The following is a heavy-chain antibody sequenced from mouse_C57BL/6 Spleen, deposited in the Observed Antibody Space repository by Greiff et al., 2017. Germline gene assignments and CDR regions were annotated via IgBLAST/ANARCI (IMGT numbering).Heavy chain of an antibody. CDR1: GYTFTSYW. J-gene: IGHJ3*01. V-gene: IGHV1-69*01. Sequence: QVQLQQSGAELVMPGASVKLSCKASGYTFTSYWMHWVKQRPGQGLEWIGEIDPSDSYTNYNQKFKGKSTLTVDKSSSTAYMQLSSLTSEDSAVYYCARSDSPRLVAYWGQGTLVTVSA. D-gene: IGHD1-1*02. CDR2: IDPSDSYT. CDR3: ARSDSPRLVAY.